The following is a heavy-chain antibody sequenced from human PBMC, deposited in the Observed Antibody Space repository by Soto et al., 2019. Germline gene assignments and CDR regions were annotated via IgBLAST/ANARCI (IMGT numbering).Heavy chain of an antibody. Sequence: EVQLVESGGGLVKPGXSLRLSCAASGFTFSTYTMNWVRQAPGKGLEWVSSISSNSYYIYYADSLKGRFTISRDNAKNSLSLQMKSLRAEDTAVYFCARDPATPMPEAFDIWGQGTMVAVSS. V-gene: IGHV3-21*01. CDR3: ARDPATPMPEAFDI. D-gene: IGHD5-18*01. CDR2: ISSNSYYI. CDR1: GFTFSTYT. J-gene: IGHJ3*02.